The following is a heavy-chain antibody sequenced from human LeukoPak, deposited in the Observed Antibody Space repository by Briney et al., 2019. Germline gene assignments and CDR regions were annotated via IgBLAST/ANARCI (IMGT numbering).Heavy chain of an antibody. CDR1: GFTFDDYA. J-gene: IGHJ4*02. V-gene: IGHV3-9*01. CDR2: ISWNGDNI. Sequence: PGGSLRLSCAASGFTFDDYAMHWVRQAPGKGLEWVSGISWNGDNIAYADSVKGRFTISRDSAKNSLYLQMNSLRPEDTAFYYCAKDAGYSSGWSSYYFDYWGQGTLVTVSS. D-gene: IGHD6-19*01. CDR3: AKDAGYSSGWSSYYFDY.